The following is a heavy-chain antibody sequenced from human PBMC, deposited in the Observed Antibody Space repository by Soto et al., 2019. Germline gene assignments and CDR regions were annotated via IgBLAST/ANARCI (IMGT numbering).Heavy chain of an antibody. Sequence: QTLSLTCTVSGGPIINGDSYLNWIRQHPEKGLEWMGYINYRGSTNYNPALKSRVTISVDTSKNQFSLRLTSVTAADTAVYYCARERVVRITMVRGARSYYYMDVWGKGTTVTVSS. CDR2: INYRGST. CDR1: GGPIINGDSY. V-gene: IGHV4-31*03. D-gene: IGHD3-10*01. CDR3: ARERVVRITMVRGARSYYYMDV. J-gene: IGHJ6*03.